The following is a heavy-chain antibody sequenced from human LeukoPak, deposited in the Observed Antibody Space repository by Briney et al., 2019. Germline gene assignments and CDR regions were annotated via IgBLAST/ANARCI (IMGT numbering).Heavy chain of an antibody. J-gene: IGHJ6*03. V-gene: IGHV1-69*05. CDR2: ITPIFGTA. Sequence: SVKVSCKASGGTFSSYAISWVRQAPGQGLEWMGGITPIFGTANYAQKFQDRVTITTDESTSTAYMELSSLRSEDTAVYYCARGSWQEAYYYYYMDVWGKGTTVTVSS. D-gene: IGHD6-13*01. CDR3: ARGSWQEAYYYYYMDV. CDR1: GGTFSSYA.